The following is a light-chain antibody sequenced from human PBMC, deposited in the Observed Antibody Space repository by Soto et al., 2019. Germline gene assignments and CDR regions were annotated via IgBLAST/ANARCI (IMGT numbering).Light chain of an antibody. CDR1: SSNIGGYP. CDR2: SDD. Sequence: QSVLTQSPSASGTPGQRVTISCYGSSSNIGGYPVNWYQQLPGTAPKLLINSDDQRPSGVPDRFSASKSGTSASLAISGLRSEDEADYYCAAWDASLSGHVFGAGTKVTV. V-gene: IGLV1-47*02. J-gene: IGLJ1*01. CDR3: AAWDASLSGHV.